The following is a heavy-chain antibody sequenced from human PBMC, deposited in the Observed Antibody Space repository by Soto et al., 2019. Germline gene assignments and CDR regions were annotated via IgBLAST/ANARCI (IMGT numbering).Heavy chain of an antibody. CDR2: INPNSGGT. CDR1: GYTFTGYY. J-gene: IGHJ6*02. D-gene: IGHD1-1*01. V-gene: IGHV1-2*04. CDR3: ARDFPRAGRDDYYYYYGMDV. Sequence: ASVKVSCKASGYTFTGYYMHWVRQAPGQGLEWMGWINPNSGGTNYAQKFQGWVTMTRDTSISTAYMELSRLRSDDTAVYYCARDFPRAGRDDYYYYYGMDVWGQGTTVTVSS.